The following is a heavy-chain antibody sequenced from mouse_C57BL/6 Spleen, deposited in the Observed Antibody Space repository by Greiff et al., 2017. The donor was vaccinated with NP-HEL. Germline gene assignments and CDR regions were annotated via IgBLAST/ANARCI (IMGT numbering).Heavy chain of an antibody. J-gene: IGHJ4*01. Sequence: EVKLQESGPGLVKPSQSLSLTCSVTGYSITSGYYWNWIRQFPGNKLEWMGYISYDGSNNYNPSLKNRISITRDTSKNQFFLKLNSVTTEDTATYYCARERAYWNAMDYWGQGTSVTVSS. CDR2: ISYDGSN. V-gene: IGHV3-6*01. CDR3: ARERAYWNAMDY. CDR1: GYSITSGYY. D-gene: IGHD2-10*01.